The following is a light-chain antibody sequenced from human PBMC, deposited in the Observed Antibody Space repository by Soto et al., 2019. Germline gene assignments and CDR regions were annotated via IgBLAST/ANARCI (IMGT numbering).Light chain of an antibody. J-gene: IGKJ1*01. CDR3: HQRQSWPRT. V-gene: IGKV1-5*01. CDR1: QSINGW. Sequence: DFQMTQSPSTLAAFVGDRVTITCRASQSINGWLAWYQQKPGRAPKLLIYDVSSLESGVPSRFSGSGSGTEFTLTISSLQPDDFALYYCHQRQSWPRTFGQGTKVDIK. CDR2: DVS.